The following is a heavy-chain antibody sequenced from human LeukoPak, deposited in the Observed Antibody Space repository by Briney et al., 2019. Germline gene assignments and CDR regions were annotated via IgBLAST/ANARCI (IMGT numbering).Heavy chain of an antibody. CDR3: ARDVVSSDILTGSQIYYYYGMDV. CDR1: GYTFTSYY. J-gene: IGHJ6*02. CDR2: INPSGGST. Sequence: ASVKVSCKASGYTFTSYYMHWVRQAPGQGLEWMGIINPSGGSTSYAQKFQGRVTMTRDTSTSTVYMELSSLRSEDTAVYYCARDVVSSDILTGSQIYYYYGMDVWGQGTTVTVSS. D-gene: IGHD3-9*01. V-gene: IGHV1-46*01.